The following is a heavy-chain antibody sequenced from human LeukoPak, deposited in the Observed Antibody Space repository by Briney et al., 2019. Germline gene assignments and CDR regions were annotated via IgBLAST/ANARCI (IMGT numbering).Heavy chain of an antibody. CDR3: ARRGSGYVVAFDI. CDR1: GYSFNTYR. Sequence: GESLKISCQGSGYSFNTYRIGWVRQMPGKGLEWMGIIYPGDSDTRYSPSFQGHVTMSADTPISTAYLQWSSLKASDTAMYYCARRGSGYVVAFDIWGQGTMVTVSS. CDR2: IYPGDSDT. D-gene: IGHD3-22*01. V-gene: IGHV5-51*01. J-gene: IGHJ3*02.